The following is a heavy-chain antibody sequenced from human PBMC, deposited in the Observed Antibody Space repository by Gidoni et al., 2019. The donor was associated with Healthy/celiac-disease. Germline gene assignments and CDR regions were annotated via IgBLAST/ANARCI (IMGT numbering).Heavy chain of an antibody. Sequence: EVQLVESGGGLVKPGGSLRLSCAASGFTFSSYSMNWVRQAPGKGLEWVSSISSSSSYIYYADSVKGRFTISRDNAKNSLYLQMNSLRAEDTAVYYCARDLGDSSGYYPWYFDLWGRGTLVTVSS. V-gene: IGHV3-21*01. CDR1: GFTFSSYS. CDR3: ARDLGDSSGYYPWYFDL. D-gene: IGHD3-22*01. J-gene: IGHJ2*01. CDR2: ISSSSSYI.